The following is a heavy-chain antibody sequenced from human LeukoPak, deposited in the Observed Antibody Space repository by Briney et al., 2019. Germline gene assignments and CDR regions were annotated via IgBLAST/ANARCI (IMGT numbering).Heavy chain of an antibody. CDR2: INHSGST. CDR3: ARDYQGGYGDKTVDY. CDR1: GGSFSGYY. Sequence: SETLSLTCAVYGGSFSGYYWSWIRQPPGKGLEWIGEINHSGSTNYNPSPKSRVTISVDTSKNQFSLKLSSVTAADTAVYYCARDYQGGYGDKTVDYWGQGTLVTVSS. D-gene: IGHD5-18*01. J-gene: IGHJ4*02. V-gene: IGHV4-34*01.